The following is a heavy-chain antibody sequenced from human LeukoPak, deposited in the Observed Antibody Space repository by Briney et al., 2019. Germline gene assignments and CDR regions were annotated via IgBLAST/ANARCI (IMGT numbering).Heavy chain of an antibody. Sequence: GGSLRLSCAASGFTVGSSYMSWVRQAPGKGLEWVSIISSGGTTSYADSVKGRFTISRDNSRNTLYLQMNSLRAEDTAVYYCATRGAPGYYYGMDVWGQGTTVTVSS. CDR3: ATRGAPGYYYGMDV. CDR1: GFTVGSSY. CDR2: ISSGGTT. J-gene: IGHJ6*02. V-gene: IGHV3-66*01. D-gene: IGHD1-26*01.